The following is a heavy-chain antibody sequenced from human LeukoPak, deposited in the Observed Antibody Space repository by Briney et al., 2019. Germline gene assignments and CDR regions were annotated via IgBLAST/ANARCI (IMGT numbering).Heavy chain of an antibody. D-gene: IGHD2-15*01. CDR3: ARHPYCSGGSCYDY. CDR1: GGSISSSSYY. V-gene: IGHV4-39*01. J-gene: IGHJ4*02. Sequence: TSETLALTCTGAGGSISSSSYYWGWIRQPPGKGLEWIRSIYYSGSTYYNPSLKSRVTISVDTSKNQFSLKLSSVTAADTAVYYCARHPYCSGGSCYDYWGQGTLVTVSS. CDR2: IYYSGST.